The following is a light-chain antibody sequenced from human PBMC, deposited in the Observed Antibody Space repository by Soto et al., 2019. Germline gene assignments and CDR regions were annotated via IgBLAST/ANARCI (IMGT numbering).Light chain of an antibody. J-gene: IGKJ5*01. V-gene: IGKV3-20*01. CDR1: QNLSRYF. CDR3: HQYGSSPPVT. Sequence: VVTQSPSTLSLSPGCRSSLSCRASQNLSRYFLAWYQHKPGQAPRLXISGASSRATGIPDRFSGSGSATDFTLTISRLEPEDFAMYYCHQYGSSPPVTFGQGTRLEIK. CDR2: GAS.